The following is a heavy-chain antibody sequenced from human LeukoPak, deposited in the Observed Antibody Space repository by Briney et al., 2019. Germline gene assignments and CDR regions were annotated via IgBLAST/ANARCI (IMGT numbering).Heavy chain of an antibody. Sequence: SETLSLTCTVSGGSISGYYWSWIRQSPGKGLEWIGFIYNTGRTNYNPSLQSRVTMSIDTSKDQFSLKLSSVTAADTAVYYCARQGKLAIDYWGQGTLVTVSS. CDR1: GGSISGYY. CDR3: ARQGKLAIDY. V-gene: IGHV4-59*08. J-gene: IGHJ4*02. CDR2: IYNTGRT. D-gene: IGHD6-13*01.